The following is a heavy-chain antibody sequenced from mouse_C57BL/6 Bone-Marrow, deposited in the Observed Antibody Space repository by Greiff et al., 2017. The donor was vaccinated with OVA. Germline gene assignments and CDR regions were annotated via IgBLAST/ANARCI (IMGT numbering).Heavy chain of an antibody. CDR3: ASRGYDASNYYAMDY. Sequence: QVQLQQPGAELVKPGASVKLSCKASGYTFTSYWMHWVKQRPGQGLEWIGIIHPNSGSTNYNEKFKSKATLTVDKSSSTAYMQLSSLTSEDSAVYYCASRGYDASNYYAMDYWGQGTSVTVSS. D-gene: IGHD2-2*01. J-gene: IGHJ4*01. CDR2: IHPNSGST. CDR1: GYTFTSYW. V-gene: IGHV1-64*01.